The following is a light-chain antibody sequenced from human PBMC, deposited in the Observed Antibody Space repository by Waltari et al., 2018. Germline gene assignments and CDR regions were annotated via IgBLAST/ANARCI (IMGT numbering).Light chain of an antibody. CDR1: QSISNH. CDR2: GAS. V-gene: IGKV1-39*01. Sequence: DIQMTQSPFSLSASVGNRFTITCRASQSISNHLNWYQQKPGEAPKLLIYGASRLQSGVPSRFSGSGSGTDFALTISSLQPEDFATYYCQQSYSTLPFTFGPGTKVDFK. CDR3: QQSYSTLPFT. J-gene: IGKJ3*01.